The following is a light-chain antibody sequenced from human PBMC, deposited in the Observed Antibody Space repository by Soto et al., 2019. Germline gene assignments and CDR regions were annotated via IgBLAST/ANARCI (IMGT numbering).Light chain of an antibody. V-gene: IGKV1-5*03. CDR2: KAS. Sequence: DIHMTQSPSTLSASVGDRVTITCRASQGIVRWLAWYQQKPGKAPSLLIYKASSLESGVPSRFSGSGSGTEFTLTISSLQPDDFATYYCQQYNIYSGTFGQGTKVDIK. CDR3: QQYNIYSGT. CDR1: QGIVRW. J-gene: IGKJ1*01.